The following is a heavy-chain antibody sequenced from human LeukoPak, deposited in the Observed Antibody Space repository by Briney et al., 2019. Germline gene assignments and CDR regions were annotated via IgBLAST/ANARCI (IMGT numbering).Heavy chain of an antibody. D-gene: IGHD6-19*01. Sequence: PGGSLRLSCAASGFTFSSYSMNWVRQAPGKGLEWVSSISSSSSCIYYADSVKGRFTISRDNAKNSLYLQMNSLRAEDTAVYYCARLSNSSGWFSLDYWGQGTLVTVSS. CDR2: ISSSSSCI. CDR3: ARLSNSSGWFSLDY. V-gene: IGHV3-21*01. J-gene: IGHJ4*02. CDR1: GFTFSSYS.